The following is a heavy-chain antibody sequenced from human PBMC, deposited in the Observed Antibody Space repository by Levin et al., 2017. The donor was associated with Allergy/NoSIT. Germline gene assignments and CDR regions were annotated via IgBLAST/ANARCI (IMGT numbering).Heavy chain of an antibody. V-gene: IGHV3-23*01. D-gene: IGHD6-13*01. CDR3: ARWMSSKWYGGVDY. Sequence: GESLKISCAASGFTFSNYAMSWVRQAPGKGLEWVSGITFSGGSTFYADPVKGRFTISRDNSKNTLFLQMNSLTAEDTAIYKGARWMSSKWYGGVDYWGQGTLVTVSS. J-gene: IGHJ4*02. CDR1: GFTFSNYA. CDR2: ITFSGGST.